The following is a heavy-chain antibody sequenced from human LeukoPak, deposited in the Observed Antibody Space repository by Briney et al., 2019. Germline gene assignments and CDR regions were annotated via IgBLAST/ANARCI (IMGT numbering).Heavy chain of an antibody. CDR2: INPNNGGT. V-gene: IGHV1-2*06. CDR1: GYTFTGYY. J-gene: IGHJ4*02. D-gene: IGHD2-8*01. CDR3: ARAQMVYVRMD. Sequence: ASVKVSCKASGYTFTGYYMHWVRQAPGQGLEWMGRINPNNGGTNYAQNFQGRVSMTGDTSISTVYMELSRLTSDDTAVYYCARAQMVYVRMDWGQGTLVTVSS.